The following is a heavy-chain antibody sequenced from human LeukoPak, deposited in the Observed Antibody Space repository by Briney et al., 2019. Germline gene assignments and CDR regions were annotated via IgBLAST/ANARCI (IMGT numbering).Heavy chain of an antibody. CDR1: GFTFSDYI. CDR3: SRDGKEGDNSAFDI. CDR2: IRRKGQSYTT. D-gene: IGHD3-22*01. Sequence: PGGSLRLSCAASGFTFSDYILDWVRQAPGKGLEWVGRIRRKGQSYTTEDAASVKGRFTISRDDSKHSLYLHMNSLRTEDTAVYQCSRDGKEGDNSAFDIWGQGPMVTVSS. V-gene: IGHV3-72*01. J-gene: IGHJ3*02.